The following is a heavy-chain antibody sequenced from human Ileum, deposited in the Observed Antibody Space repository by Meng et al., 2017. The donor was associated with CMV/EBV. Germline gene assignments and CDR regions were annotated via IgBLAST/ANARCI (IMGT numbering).Heavy chain of an antibody. D-gene: IGHD3-10*01. CDR1: GGSISSSSYY. CDR3: ARDRGFSRFDP. Sequence: QLQLQELGPGLVKPSETLSLTCTVAGGSISSSSYYWGWIRQPPGKGLEWIGSIYYSGSTYYNPSLKSRVTISVDTSKNQFSLKLSSVTAADTAVYYCARDRGFSRFDPWGQGTLVTVSS. J-gene: IGHJ5*02. CDR2: IYYSGST. V-gene: IGHV4-39*07.